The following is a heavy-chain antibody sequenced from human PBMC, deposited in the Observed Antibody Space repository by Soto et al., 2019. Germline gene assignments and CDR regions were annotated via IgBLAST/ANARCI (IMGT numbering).Heavy chain of an antibody. CDR1: GVSLSTSGEG. CDR2: IYWDDDK. Sequence: QITLRESGPTLVQPTQTLTLTCTLSGVSLSTSGEGVGWIRQPPGKALEWLALIYWDDDKRFSPSLKSRLAXPRXXSXYQVVMTMTDMAPEDTAIYYCAHRQRTVVVGAPFDLWGQRSQVTVSS. CDR3: AHRQRTVVVGAPFDL. J-gene: IGHJ4*02. V-gene: IGHV2-5*02. D-gene: IGHD2-15*01.